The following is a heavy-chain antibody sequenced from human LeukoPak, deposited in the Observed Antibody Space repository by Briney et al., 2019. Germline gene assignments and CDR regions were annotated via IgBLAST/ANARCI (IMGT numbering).Heavy chain of an antibody. CDR3: TTEGTKNYDVSSGYLSSAPFDY. J-gene: IGHJ4*02. D-gene: IGHD3-22*01. V-gene: IGHV3-15*01. CDR2: IKSKTDGGTT. CDR1: GFTFSNAW. Sequence: EGSLRLSCAASGFTFSNAWMSWVRQAPGKGREWVGRIKSKTDGGTTDYAAPVKGRFTISRDDSKKTLYLQMNSLKTECTAVYYCTTEGTKNYDVSSGYLSSAPFDYWGQGSLVTVSS.